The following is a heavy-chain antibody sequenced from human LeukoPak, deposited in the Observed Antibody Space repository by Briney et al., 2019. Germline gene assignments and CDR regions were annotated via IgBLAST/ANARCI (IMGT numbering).Heavy chain of an antibody. CDR2: ISSSSSYT. CDR1: GFTFSDYY. CDR3: ARVYSDGYNSYFDY. V-gene: IGHV3-11*05. J-gene: IGHJ4*02. D-gene: IGHD5-24*01. Sequence: GGSLRLSCAASGFTFSDYYMSWVRQAPGKGLEWVSYISSSSSYTNYADSVKALFTISRNNTNNSLYLQMNSLRAEDTAVYYCARVYSDGYNSYFDYWGQGTLVTVSS.